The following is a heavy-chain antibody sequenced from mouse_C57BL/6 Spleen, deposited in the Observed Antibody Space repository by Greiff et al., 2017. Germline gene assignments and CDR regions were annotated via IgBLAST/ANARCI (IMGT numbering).Heavy chain of an antibody. J-gene: IGHJ1*03. CDR2: ISYSGST. V-gene: IGHV3-1*01. CDR1: GYSITSGYD. Sequence: EVKLLESGPGMVKPSPSLSLTCTVTGYSITSGYDWHWIRHFPGNKLQGMGYISYSGSTNYNPSLKRRISITHDPSKDQFFLKLNSVTTEDTASYYCARYDGYYGCYFDYWGTGTTLTVSS. CDR3: ARYDGYYGCYFDY. D-gene: IGHD2-3*01.